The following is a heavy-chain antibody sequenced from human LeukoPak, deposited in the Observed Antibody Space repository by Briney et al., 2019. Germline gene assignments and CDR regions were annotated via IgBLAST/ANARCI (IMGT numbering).Heavy chain of an antibody. CDR3: ARGPDSNSWSSMEY. CDR2: INSDGRST. J-gene: IGHJ4*02. CDR1: GFTFSRYW. V-gene: IGHV3-74*01. D-gene: IGHD6-19*01. Sequence: GGSLRLSCAASGFTFSRYWMHWVRQAPGKGLVWVSRINSDGRSTNYADSVKGRFTISRDNAKNTLYLQMNSLRAEDTAVYYCARGPDSNSWSSMEYWGQGTLVTVSS.